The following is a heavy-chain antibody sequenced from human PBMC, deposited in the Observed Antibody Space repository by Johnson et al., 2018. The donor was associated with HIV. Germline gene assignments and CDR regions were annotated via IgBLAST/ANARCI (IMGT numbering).Heavy chain of an antibody. CDR3: AKGGSYAPFDAFDI. J-gene: IGHJ3*02. Sequence: VQLVESGGGLVQPGGSLRLSCAASGFTFSNYAMTWVRQAPGKGLEWVSGISGSGGSTYYADSVKGRFTISRDSSKNTLYLQINSLRAEDTAVYYCAKGGSYAPFDAFDIWCRGTMVTVSS. CDR2: ISGSGGST. CDR1: GFTFSNYA. V-gene: IGHV3-23*04. D-gene: IGHD1-26*01.